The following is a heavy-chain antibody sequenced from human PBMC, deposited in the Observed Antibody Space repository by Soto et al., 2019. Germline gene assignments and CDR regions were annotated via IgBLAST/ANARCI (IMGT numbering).Heavy chain of an antibody. D-gene: IGHD2-15*01. CDR3: ARDHSGGKLRGYYYYGMDV. V-gene: IGHV1-3*01. CDR1: GYTFTSYA. J-gene: IGHJ6*02. Sequence: ASVKVSCKASGYTFTSYAMHWVSQAPGQRLEWMGWINAGNGNTKYSQKFQGRVTITRDTSSSTAYMELSSLRSEDTAVYYCARDHSGGKLRGYYYYGMDVGGQGTPVPVSS. CDR2: INAGNGNT.